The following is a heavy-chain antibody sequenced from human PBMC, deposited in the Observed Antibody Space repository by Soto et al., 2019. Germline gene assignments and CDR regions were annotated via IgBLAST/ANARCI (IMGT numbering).Heavy chain of an antibody. CDR3: ARLNGYSYGESYFDS. Sequence: SETLSLTCTVSGGSISSYYWSWIRQPPGKGLEWIGYIYYSGSTNYNPSLKSRVTISVDTSKNQFSLKLSSVTAADTAVYYCARLNGYSYGESYFDSWGQGTLVTVSS. V-gene: IGHV4-59*08. CDR1: GGSISSYY. CDR2: IYYSGST. J-gene: IGHJ4*02. D-gene: IGHD5-18*01.